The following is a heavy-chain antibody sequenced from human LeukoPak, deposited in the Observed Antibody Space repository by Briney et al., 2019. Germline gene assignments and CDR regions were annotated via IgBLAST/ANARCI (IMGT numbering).Heavy chain of an antibody. Sequence: ASVKVSCKASGYTFTAYYLHWVRQAPGQGLEWMGWINPNSGGTTYAQQFQGRITMTRDTSTSTAYMDLTRLTSDDTAVYYCARDSGSSSWEFDFWGQGTLVTVSS. CDR3: ARDSGSSSWEFDF. CDR2: INPNSGGT. V-gene: IGHV1-2*02. J-gene: IGHJ4*02. D-gene: IGHD6-13*01. CDR1: GYTFTAYY.